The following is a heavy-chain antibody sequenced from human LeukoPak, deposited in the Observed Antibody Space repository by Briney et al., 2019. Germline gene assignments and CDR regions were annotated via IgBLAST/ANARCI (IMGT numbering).Heavy chain of an antibody. D-gene: IGHD3-3*01. Sequence: GGSLRLSCATSGFTFSSYAMHWVRQAPGKELEWVAVVSYDGSNKYYADSVKGRFTISRDNSKNTLYLQMNSLRAEDTAVYYCARGGDPRTIPLDAFDIWGQGTMVTVSS. CDR2: VSYDGSNK. V-gene: IGHV3-30-3*01. CDR1: GFTFSSYA. CDR3: ARGGDPRTIPLDAFDI. J-gene: IGHJ3*02.